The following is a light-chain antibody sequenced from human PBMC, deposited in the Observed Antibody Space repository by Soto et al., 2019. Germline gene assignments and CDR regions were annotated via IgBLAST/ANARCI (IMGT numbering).Light chain of an antibody. CDR1: QSISNS. V-gene: IGKV3-11*01. J-gene: IGKJ2*02. CDR2: EAS. Sequence: EVVLTQSPATLSLSPGERATLSCRASQSISNSLAWNQQKPGQAPRLLIHEASNRATGIPARFSGTGSGTDFPLPISSLEPEDFAVYYCQQRYNWPPCTFGQGTKLEIK. CDR3: QQRYNWPPCT.